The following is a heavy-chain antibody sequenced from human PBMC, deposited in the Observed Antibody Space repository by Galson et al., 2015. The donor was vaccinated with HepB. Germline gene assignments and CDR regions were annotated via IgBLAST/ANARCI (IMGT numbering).Heavy chain of an antibody. V-gene: IGHV3-33*01. CDR3: ARDSQQSGGMDV. Sequence: SLRLSCAASGFTFSNYGMHWVRQAPGKGLEWVAVIWYDGSNKYYADSVKGRFTISRDNAKNSLYLQMNSLRAEDTAVYYCARDSQQSGGMDVWGQGTTVTVSS. D-gene: IGHD6-13*01. CDR2: IWYDGSNK. J-gene: IGHJ6*02. CDR1: GFTFSNYG.